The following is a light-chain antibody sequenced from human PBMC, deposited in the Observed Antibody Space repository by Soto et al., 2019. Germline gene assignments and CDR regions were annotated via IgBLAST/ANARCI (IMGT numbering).Light chain of an antibody. CDR3: QQYNSYA. CDR1: ENISRW. V-gene: IGKV1-5*02. J-gene: IGKJ4*02. CDR2: DAS. Sequence: QITRCISNEWKSVGDRVSIICRASENISRWLAWYQQKPGKAPKLLIYDASRLESGVPSRFRGRRSGREFTLTICSLQPEYFAFIDFQQYNSYAFSGGTKVDIK.